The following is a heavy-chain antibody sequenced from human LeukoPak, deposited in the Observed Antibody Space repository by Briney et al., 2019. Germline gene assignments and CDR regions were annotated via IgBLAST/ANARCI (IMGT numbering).Heavy chain of an antibody. CDR1: GFTFSNTW. CDR2: FQRKTDGGTT. V-gene: IGHV3-15*01. J-gene: IGHJ4*02. D-gene: IGHD3-10*01. Sequence: GGSLRLSCAASGFTFSNTWMNWVRQAPGKGLEWVCRFQRKTDGGTTEYAAPVKGIFTISRDDSKTTLYLQMNSLKTEDTAVYYCATLTVRGVINIWGQGTLVTVSS. CDR3: ATLTVRGVINI.